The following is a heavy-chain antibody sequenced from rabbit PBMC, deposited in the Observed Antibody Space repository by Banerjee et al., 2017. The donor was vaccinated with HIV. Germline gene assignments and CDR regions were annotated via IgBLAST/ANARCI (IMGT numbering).Heavy chain of an antibody. D-gene: IGHD6-1*01. J-gene: IGHJ4*01. CDR2: IYAGSSGST. V-gene: IGHV1S45*01. CDR3: ARNAGDVGYGYVT. Sequence: QEQLVEYGGDLVKPGASLTLTCTASGFDFSSSYDMCWVRQAPGKGLEWIACIYAGSSGSTYFANWAKGRFTISRSTSLNTVTLQMTSLTAADTATYFCARNAGDVGYGYVTWGPGTLV. CDR1: GFDFSSSYD.